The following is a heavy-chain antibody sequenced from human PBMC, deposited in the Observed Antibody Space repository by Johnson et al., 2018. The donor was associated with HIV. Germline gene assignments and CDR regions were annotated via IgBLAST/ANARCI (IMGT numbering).Heavy chain of an antibody. CDR1: GFTVSSNY. V-gene: IGHV3-53*01. CDR2: IYSGGST. Sequence: VQLVESGGNLVKPGGSLRLSCAASGFTVSSNYMSWVHQAPGKGLEWVSVIYSGGSTYYADSVKGRFTISRDNSKNTLYLQMNSLRAEDTAVYYCAREYYYDSSDGAFDSWGQGTMVTVSS. D-gene: IGHD3-22*01. J-gene: IGHJ3*02. CDR3: AREYYYDSSDGAFDS.